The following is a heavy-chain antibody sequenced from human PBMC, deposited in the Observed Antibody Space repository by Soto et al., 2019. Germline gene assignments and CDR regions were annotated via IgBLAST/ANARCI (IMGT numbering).Heavy chain of an antibody. J-gene: IGHJ4*02. V-gene: IGHV1-18*01. CDR2: ISPHNGNT. CDR1: GYTFNTYF. Sequence: HVQLVQSGGELKKPGASVKVSCNTSGYTFNTYFITWVRQAPGQGLEWMGWISPHNGNTNYAEKFQGRVTMTADTITKTAYMELRNLRIDDTAVYYGARDTGNSLDYWGQGTPVTVSS. CDR3: ARDTGNSLDY.